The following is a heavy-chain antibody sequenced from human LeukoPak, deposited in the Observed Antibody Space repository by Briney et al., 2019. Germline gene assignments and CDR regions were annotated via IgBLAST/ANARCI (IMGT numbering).Heavy chain of an antibody. CDR1: GYTFTTYY. CDR3: ARDRSGSYYGFDY. CDR2: INPSGGGT. D-gene: IGHD1-26*01. J-gene: IGHJ4*02. V-gene: IGHV1-46*01. Sequence: ASEKVSCKASGYTFTTYYIHWVRQAPGQGLEWMGIINPSGGGTSYAQKFQGRVTVTMDTSTSTVYMEVSRLRSEDTAVYYCARDRSGSYYGFDYWGQGTLVTVSS.